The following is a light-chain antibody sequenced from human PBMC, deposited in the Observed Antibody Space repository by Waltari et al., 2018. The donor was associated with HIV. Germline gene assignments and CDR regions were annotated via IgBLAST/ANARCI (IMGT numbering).Light chain of an antibody. Sequence: QSALTQPASVSGSPGQSITISCTGTSSDVGRYNLVSWYQQHPGKAPKLRIYEGSKRPAGVSNRCSGSTSGNTASLTIAVLQAEDEADYYCCSYAGSSAVVFGGGTKLTVL. CDR3: CSYAGSSAVV. J-gene: IGLJ2*01. V-gene: IGLV2-23*01. CDR2: EGS. CDR1: SSDVGRYNL.